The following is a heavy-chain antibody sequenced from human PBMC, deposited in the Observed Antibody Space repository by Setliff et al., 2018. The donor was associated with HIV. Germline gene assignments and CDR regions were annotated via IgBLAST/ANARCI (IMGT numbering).Heavy chain of an antibody. CDR2: IKQDGSEK. V-gene: IGHV3-7*01. CDR3: AKNLYSSRWSPRDY. D-gene: IGHD6-13*01. J-gene: IGHJ4*02. Sequence: GGSLRLSCVASGFTFSRCWMSWVRQAPGKGLEWVGNIKQDGSEKYYVDSVKGRFTISRDNAKNSLYLQLNSRRADDTAVYYCAKNLYSSRWSPRDYWGQGTLGTVSS. CDR1: GFTFSRCW.